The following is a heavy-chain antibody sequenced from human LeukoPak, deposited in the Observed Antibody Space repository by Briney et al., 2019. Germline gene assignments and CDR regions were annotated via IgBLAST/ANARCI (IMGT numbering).Heavy chain of an antibody. CDR3: ARRHSSSWSRFGWFDP. D-gene: IGHD6-13*01. J-gene: IGHJ5*02. Sequence: SETLSLTCAVYGESFSGYYWSWIRQPPGKGLEWIGEINHSGSTNYNPSLKSRVTISVDTSKNQFSLKLSSVTAADTAVYYCARRHSSSWSRFGWFDPWGQGTLVTVSS. CDR1: GESFSGYY. V-gene: IGHV4-34*01. CDR2: INHSGST.